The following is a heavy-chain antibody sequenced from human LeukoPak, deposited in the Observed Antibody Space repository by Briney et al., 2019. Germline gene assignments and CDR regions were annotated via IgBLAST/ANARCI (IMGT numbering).Heavy chain of an antibody. Sequence: SETLSLTCGVSGDSIRGSTYSWGWIRQPPGKGLEWIGSIYYSGSTYHNPSLKSRVTLSVDTSKNQFSLKVRSVTAADTAVYYCARDSSSSGDAFDIWGQGTMVTVSS. V-gene: IGHV4-39*07. CDR3: ARDSSSSGDAFDI. D-gene: IGHD6-6*01. CDR1: GDSIRGSTYS. CDR2: IYYSGST. J-gene: IGHJ3*02.